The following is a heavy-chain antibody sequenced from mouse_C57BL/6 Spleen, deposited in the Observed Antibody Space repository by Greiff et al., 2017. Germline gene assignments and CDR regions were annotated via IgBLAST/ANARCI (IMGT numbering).Heavy chain of an antibody. Sequence: EVQRVESGGDLVKPGGSLKLSCAASGFTFSSYGMSWVRQTPDKRLEWVATISSGGSYTYYPDSVKWRFTISRDNAKNTLYLQMSSLKSEDTAMYYCARQYDGFDYWGQGTTLTVSS. V-gene: IGHV5-6*01. CDR2: ISSGGSYT. CDR1: GFTFSSYG. D-gene: IGHD2-14*01. J-gene: IGHJ2*01. CDR3: ARQYDGFDY.